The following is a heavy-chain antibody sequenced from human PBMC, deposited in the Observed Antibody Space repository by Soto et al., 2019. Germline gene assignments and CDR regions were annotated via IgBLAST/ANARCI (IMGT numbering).Heavy chain of an antibody. J-gene: IGHJ6*02. CDR2: ISGYNGNT. V-gene: IGHV1-18*01. D-gene: IGHD6-19*01. CDR3: SRFIMVGGWFDPNYYHGMDV. CDR1: GYTFSNYG. Sequence: ASVKVSCKTSGYTFSNYGINWVRQAPGQGLEWMGWISGYNGNTNYAQTVQGRVTMTTDTSTGTVYMELRSLKSDDTAIYYCSRFIMVGGWFDPNYYHGMDVWGQGATVTVSS.